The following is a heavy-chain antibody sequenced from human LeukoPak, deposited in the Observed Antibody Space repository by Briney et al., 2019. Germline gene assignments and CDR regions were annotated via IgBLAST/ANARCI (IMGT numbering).Heavy chain of an antibody. V-gene: IGHV1-18*04. CDR1: GYTFTGYY. D-gene: IGHD3-10*01. J-gene: IGHJ4*02. Sequence: GASVKVSCKASGYTFTGYYMHWVRQPPGQGLEWMGWISAYNGNTNYAQKLQGRVTMTTDTSTSTAYMELRSLRSDDTAVYYCARDLGEYYYGSGSLYYFDYWGQGTLVTVSS. CDR2: ISAYNGNT. CDR3: ARDLGEYYYGSGSLYYFDY.